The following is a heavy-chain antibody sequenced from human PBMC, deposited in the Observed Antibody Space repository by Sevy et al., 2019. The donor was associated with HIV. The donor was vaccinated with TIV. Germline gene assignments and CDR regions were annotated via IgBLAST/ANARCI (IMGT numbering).Heavy chain of an antibody. D-gene: IGHD6-6*01. V-gene: IGHV2-70*11. CDR3: ARSRQLVVGSVYCYYYGMDV. Sequence: SGPTLVKPTQTLTLTCTFSGFSLSTSGMCVSWIRQPPGKALEWLARIDWDDDKYYSTSLKTRLTISKDTSKNQVVLTMTNMDPVDTATYYCARSRQLVVGSVYCYYYGMDVWGQGTTVTVSS. CDR1: GFSLSTSGMC. J-gene: IGHJ6*02. CDR2: IDWDDDK.